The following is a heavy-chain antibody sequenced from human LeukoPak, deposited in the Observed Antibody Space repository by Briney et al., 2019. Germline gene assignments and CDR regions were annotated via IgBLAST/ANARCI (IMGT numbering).Heavy chain of an antibody. CDR1: GGSISSYY. D-gene: IGHD3-22*01. CDR3: AREMSDSSGYWGFDP. V-gene: IGHV4-59*12. CDR2: IYYSGST. J-gene: IGHJ5*02. Sequence: ETLSLTCTVSGGSISSYYWSWIRQPPGKGPEWIGYIYYSGSTNYNPSLKSRVAISVDRSKNQFSLKLSSVTAADTAVYYCAREMSDSSGYWGFDPWGQGTLVTVSS.